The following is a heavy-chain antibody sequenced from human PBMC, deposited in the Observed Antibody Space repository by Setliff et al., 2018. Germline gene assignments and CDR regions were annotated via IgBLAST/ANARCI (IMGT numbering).Heavy chain of an antibody. V-gene: IGHV4-59*03. Sequence: KSSETLSLTCGVSGASIVTWIRQPPGKGLEFIGYVFYSGATKYDPSLNSRVTMSVDTSKNQFTLKLRSVTAAAAAMYYCAKGGTYRYFDYWGQGTLVTVSS. CDR1: GASIV. J-gene: IGHJ4*02. CDR3: AKGGTYRYFDY. CDR2: VFYSGAT.